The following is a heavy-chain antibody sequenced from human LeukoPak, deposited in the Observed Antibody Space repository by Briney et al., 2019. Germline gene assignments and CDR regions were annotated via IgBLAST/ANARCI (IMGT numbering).Heavy chain of an antibody. CDR1: GFTFSSYA. V-gene: IGHV3-30-3*01. CDR3: ARDGGVVVPAAISDY. J-gene: IGHJ4*02. Sequence: GGSLRLSCAASGFTFSSYAMHWVRQAPGKGLEWVAVISYDGSNKYYADSVKGRFTISRDNSKNTLYLQMNSLRAEDTAVYYCARDGGVVVPAAISDYWGQGTLVTVSS. D-gene: IGHD2-2*02. CDR2: ISYDGSNK.